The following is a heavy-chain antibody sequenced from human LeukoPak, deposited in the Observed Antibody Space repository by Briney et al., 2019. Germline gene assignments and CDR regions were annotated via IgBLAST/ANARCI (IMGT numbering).Heavy chain of an antibody. CDR2: IDDDGAGT. Sequence: GGSLRLSCAASGFPFSGYWMLWVRQAPGKGLVWVSRIDDDGAGTTYADSVKGRFTISRDNAKNTLYLQMNSLRVEDTAVYYRARSASGYDAWGQGTLVTVSS. D-gene: IGHD5-12*01. CDR3: ARSASGYDA. CDR1: GFPFSGYW. J-gene: IGHJ5*02. V-gene: IGHV3-74*01.